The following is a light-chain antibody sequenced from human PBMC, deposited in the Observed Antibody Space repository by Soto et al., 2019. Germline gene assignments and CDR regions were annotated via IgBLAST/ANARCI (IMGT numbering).Light chain of an antibody. CDR3: QQRSNWTLT. CDR1: QSISDT. V-gene: IGKV3-15*01. Sequence: EVLMTQCPATLSVSQGERATLSCRASQSISDTLDWYQKKPGEAPRLLIYGASRRATGFPARLRGSGYGTDFTITISSLQSEDFAVYYCQQRSNWTLTFGGGTQVDIK. CDR2: GAS. J-gene: IGKJ4*01.